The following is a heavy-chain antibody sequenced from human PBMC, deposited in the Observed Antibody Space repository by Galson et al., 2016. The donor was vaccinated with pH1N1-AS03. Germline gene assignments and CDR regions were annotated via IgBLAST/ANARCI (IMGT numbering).Heavy chain of an antibody. CDR1: GYSISSGYY. CDR2: IYHSGST. D-gene: IGHD5-24*01. V-gene: IGHV4-38-2*01. J-gene: IGHJ3*02. CDR3: ARPRRDGYNFDALDI. Sequence: SETLSLTCAVSGYSISSGYYWGWIRQPPGKGLEWIGSIYHSGSTHHNPSLKSRVTISVDTSKNQFSLKLSSVTAADTAVYYCARPRRDGYNFDALDIWGQGTMVTVSS.